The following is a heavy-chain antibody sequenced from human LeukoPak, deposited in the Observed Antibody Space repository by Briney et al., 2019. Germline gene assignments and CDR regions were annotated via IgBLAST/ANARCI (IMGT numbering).Heavy chain of an antibody. J-gene: IGHJ6*03. CDR1: GGTFSSYA. CDR3: ARGIAPYSGTYGVGYYCYMDV. Sequence: SVKVSCKASGGTFSSYAISWVRQAPGQGLEWMGGIIPIFGTANYAQKFQVRVTITTDESTTTAYMELSSLRSEDTAVYYCARGIAPYSGTYGVGYYCYMDVWGKGTTVTVSS. D-gene: IGHD1-26*01. CDR2: IIPIFGTA. V-gene: IGHV1-69*05.